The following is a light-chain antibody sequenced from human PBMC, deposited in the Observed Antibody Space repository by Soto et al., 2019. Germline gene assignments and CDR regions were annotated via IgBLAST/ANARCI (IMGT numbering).Light chain of an antibody. CDR1: RSDIGSNY. J-gene: IGLJ3*02. CDR2: RND. V-gene: IGLV1-47*01. Sequence: QSVLTQPPSASGTPGQRVTISCSGSRSDIGSNYVYWYQHLPGMAPKLLIYRNDQRPSGVPDRISGSRSGTSASLAIIGLRSEDEADYYCESWDDTLKGHVFGGGTKLTVL. CDR3: ESWDDTLKGHV.